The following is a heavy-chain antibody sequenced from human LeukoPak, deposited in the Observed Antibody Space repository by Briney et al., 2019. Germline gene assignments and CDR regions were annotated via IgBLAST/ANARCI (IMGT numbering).Heavy chain of an antibody. CDR1: GFTFSSYA. CDR3: AKDRGWFGELADPYYYYGMDV. CDR2: ISGSGGST. V-gene: IGHV3-23*01. Sequence: GGSLRLSCAASGFTFSSYAMSWVRQAPGKGLEWVSAISGSGGSTYYADSVKGRFTISRDNSKNTLYLQMNSLRAEDTAVYYCAKDRGWFGELADPYYYYGMDVWGQGTTVTVSS. J-gene: IGHJ6*02. D-gene: IGHD3-10*01.